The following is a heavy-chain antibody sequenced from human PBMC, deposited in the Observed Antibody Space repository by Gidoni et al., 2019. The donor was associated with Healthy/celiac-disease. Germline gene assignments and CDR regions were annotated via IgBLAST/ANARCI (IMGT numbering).Heavy chain of an antibody. CDR1: GGSVSSGSYY. CDR3: ARVLLSGYHQGYFDY. V-gene: IGHV4-61*01. Sequence: QVQLQESGPGLVKPSETLSLTCTVSGGSVSSGSYYWSWIRQPPGKGLEWIGYIYYSGSTNYNPSLKSRVTISVDTSKNQFSLKLSSVTAADTAVYYCARVLLSGYHQGYFDYWGQGTLVTVSS. CDR2: IYYSGST. J-gene: IGHJ4*02. D-gene: IGHD3-10*01.